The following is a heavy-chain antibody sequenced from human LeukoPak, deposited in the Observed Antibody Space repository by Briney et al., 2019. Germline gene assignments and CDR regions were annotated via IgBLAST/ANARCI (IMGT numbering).Heavy chain of an antibody. CDR1: GGSISSYY. D-gene: IGHD7-27*01. CDR2: IYYSGST. CDR3: ARSLGTFFGY. V-gene: IGHV4-59*01. Sequence: LSETLSLTCTVSGGSISSYYWSWIRQPPGKGLEWIGYIYYSGSTNYNPSLKSRVTISVDTSKNQFSLKLSSVTAADTAVYYCARSLGTFFGYWGQGTLVTVSS. J-gene: IGHJ4*02.